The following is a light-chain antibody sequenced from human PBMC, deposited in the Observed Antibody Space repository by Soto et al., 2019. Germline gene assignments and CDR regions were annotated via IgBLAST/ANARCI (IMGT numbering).Light chain of an antibody. CDR2: GAS. CDR3: QQYNNWPPIT. V-gene: IGKV3-15*01. J-gene: IGKJ1*01. Sequence: EIVMTHSPATLSVSPWEVVTLSCGASQSVSSNLAWYQQRPGQAPRLLIYGASTRATGIPARFSGSGSGTEFTLSISSLQSEDFAVYYCQQYNNWPPITFGQGTKVDIK. CDR1: QSVSSN.